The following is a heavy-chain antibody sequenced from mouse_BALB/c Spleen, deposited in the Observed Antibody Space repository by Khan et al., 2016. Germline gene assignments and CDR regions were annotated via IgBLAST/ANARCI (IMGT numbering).Heavy chain of an antibody. CDR3: ARKAYYGNYFDY. V-gene: IGHV1-7*01. J-gene: IGHJ2*01. D-gene: IGHD2-10*01. CDR2: INPSTGYT. Sequence: QVQLQQSGAELAKPGASVKMSCKASGYTFTSYWMHWVKQRPGQGLEWIGYINPSTGYTEYNQKFEDKATLTADKSSSTAYMQLSSLTSEDSAVYYCARKAYYGNYFDYWGQGTTLTVSS. CDR1: GYTFTSYW.